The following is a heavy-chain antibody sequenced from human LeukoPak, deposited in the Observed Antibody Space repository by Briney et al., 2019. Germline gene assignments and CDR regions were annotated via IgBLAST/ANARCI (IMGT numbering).Heavy chain of an antibody. Sequence: ASVKVSCKASGGTFSSYAISWVRQAPGQGLEWMGWINPNSGGTNYAQKFQGRVTMTRDTSISTAYMELSRLRSDDTAVYYCAGGAYYYDSSGYYDYWGQGTLVTVSS. V-gene: IGHV1-2*02. J-gene: IGHJ4*02. CDR2: INPNSGGT. D-gene: IGHD3-22*01. CDR1: GGTFSSYA. CDR3: AGGAYYYDSSGYYDY.